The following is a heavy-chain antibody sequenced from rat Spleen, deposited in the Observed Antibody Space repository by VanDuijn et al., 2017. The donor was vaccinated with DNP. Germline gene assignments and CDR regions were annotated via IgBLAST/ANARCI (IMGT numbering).Heavy chain of an antibody. Sequence: EVQLVESGGGLVQPGRSLKLSCAASGFTFRDHNMASVRQAPKKGLEWVATISYDGSSTYYRDSVKGRFIISRDNAKSTLYLQMDSLRSEDTATYYCAGRPPPTRGPFDYWGQGVLVTVSS. J-gene: IGHJ2*01. D-gene: IGHD1-4*01. V-gene: IGHV5-7*01. CDR3: AGRPPPTRGPFDY. CDR1: GFTFRDHN. CDR2: ISYDGSST.